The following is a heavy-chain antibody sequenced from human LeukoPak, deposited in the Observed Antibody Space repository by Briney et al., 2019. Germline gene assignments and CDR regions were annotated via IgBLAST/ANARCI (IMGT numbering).Heavy chain of an antibody. CDR2: IYTSGST. CDR1: GGSISSSSYY. Sequence: SETLSLTCTVSGGSISSSSYYWGWIRQPPGKGLEWIGRIYTSGSTNYNPSLKSRVTMSVDTSKNQFSLKLSSVTAADTAVYYCARGAGYSSGWYLVYWGQGTLVTVSS. J-gene: IGHJ4*02. D-gene: IGHD6-19*01. CDR3: ARGAGYSSGWYLVY. V-gene: IGHV4-61*05.